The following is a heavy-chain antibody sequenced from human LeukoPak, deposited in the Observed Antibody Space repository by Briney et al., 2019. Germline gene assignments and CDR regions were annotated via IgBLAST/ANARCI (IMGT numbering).Heavy chain of an antibody. D-gene: IGHD3-10*01. CDR1: GGSVSSIIYY. CDR2: IYYSGST. V-gene: IGHV4-39*01. J-gene: IGHJ4*02. CDR3: ARHSRSVDYGSGSYTWDY. Sequence: SETLSLTCTVSGGSVSSIIYYWGWIRQPPGKGLEWIGTIYYSGSTYYNVSLKSRVTISVDTSRNQFSLKLSSVTAADTAVYYCARHSRSVDYGSGSYTWDYWGQGILVTVSS.